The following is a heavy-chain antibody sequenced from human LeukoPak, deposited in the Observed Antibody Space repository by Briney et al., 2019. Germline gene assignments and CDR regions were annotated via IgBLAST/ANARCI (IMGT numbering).Heavy chain of an antibody. CDR2: APHDGTSP. D-gene: IGHD1-26*01. V-gene: IGHV3-30*12. Sequence: GGSLRLSCAASGFTFSSYGMHWVRQAPGKGLEWVAVAPHDGTSPSHAASVNGRFTISRDNSKDTVFLQMDSLRVDDTAIYYCARQSLGASGLDHWGQGVLVTVS. CDR1: GFTFSSYG. CDR3: ARQSLGASGLDH. J-gene: IGHJ4*02.